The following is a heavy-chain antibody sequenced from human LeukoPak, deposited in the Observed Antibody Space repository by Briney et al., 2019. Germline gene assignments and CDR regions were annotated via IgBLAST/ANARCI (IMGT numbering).Heavy chain of an antibody. CDR1: GGSLSGYY. Sequence: SETLSLTCAVYGGSLSGYYWSWIRQPPGKGLEWIGEINHSGSTNYNPSLKSRVTISVDTSKNQFSLKLSSVTAADTAVYYCARGCSGGSCYPADPFDYWGQGTLVTVSS. D-gene: IGHD2-15*01. CDR3: ARGCSGGSCYPADPFDY. J-gene: IGHJ4*02. CDR2: INHSGST. V-gene: IGHV4-34*01.